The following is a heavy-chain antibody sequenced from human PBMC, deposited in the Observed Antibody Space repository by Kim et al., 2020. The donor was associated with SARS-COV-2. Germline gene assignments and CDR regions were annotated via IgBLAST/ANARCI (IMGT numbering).Heavy chain of an antibody. CDR3: AGGSGWFDP. D-gene: IGHD3-10*01. J-gene: IGHJ5*02. CDR2: GRT. Sequence: GRTNYNPTPKSRVNISVDTSTNQFSLKLSSVTAADTAVDYCAGGSGWFDPWGQGTLVTVSS. V-gene: IGHV4-4*09.